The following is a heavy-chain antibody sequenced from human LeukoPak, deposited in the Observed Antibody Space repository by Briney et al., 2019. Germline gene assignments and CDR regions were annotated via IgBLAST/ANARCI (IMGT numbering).Heavy chain of an antibody. Sequence: PGGSLRLSCAASGFTFSSYGMHWVRQAPGKGLEWVAFIRYDGSNKYYADSVKGRFTISRDNSKNTLYLQMNSLRAEDTAVYYCAREVGATTRRAFDIWGQGTMVTVSS. V-gene: IGHV3-30*02. CDR3: AREVGATTRRAFDI. CDR2: IRYDGSNK. J-gene: IGHJ3*02. D-gene: IGHD1-26*01. CDR1: GFTFSSYG.